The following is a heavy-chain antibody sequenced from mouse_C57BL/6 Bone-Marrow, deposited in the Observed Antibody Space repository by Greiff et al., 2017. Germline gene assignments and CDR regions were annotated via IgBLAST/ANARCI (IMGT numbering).Heavy chain of an antibody. Sequence: DVMLVESGEGLVKPGGSLKLSCAASGFTFSSYAMSWVRQTPEKRLEWVAYISSGGDYIYYADTVKGRFTISRDNARNTLYLQMSSLKSEDTAMYYCTREGSDRPFAYWGQGTLVTVSA. V-gene: IGHV5-9-1*02. CDR3: TREGSDRPFAY. CDR1: GFTFSSYA. CDR2: ISSGGDYI. J-gene: IGHJ3*01. D-gene: IGHD2-14*01.